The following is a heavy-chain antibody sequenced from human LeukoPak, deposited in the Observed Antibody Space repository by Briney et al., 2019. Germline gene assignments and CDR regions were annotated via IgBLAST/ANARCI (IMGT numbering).Heavy chain of an antibody. V-gene: IGHV4-39*07. J-gene: IGHJ6*02. CDR2: IYYSGST. CDR3: ARDGYLYPEYYYYGMDV. CDR1: GGSISSSSYY. D-gene: IGHD5-12*01. Sequence: SETLSLTCTVSGGSISSSSYYWGWIRQPPGKGLEWIGSIYYSGSTYYNPSLKSRVTISVDTSKNQFSLKLSSVTAADTAVYYCARDGYLYPEYYYYGMDVWGQGTKVTVSS.